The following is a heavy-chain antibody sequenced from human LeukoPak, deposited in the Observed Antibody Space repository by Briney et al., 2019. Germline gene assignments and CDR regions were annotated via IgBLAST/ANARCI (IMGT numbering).Heavy chain of an antibody. CDR1: GYSFTSYW. Sequence: GESLKISCKASGYSFTSYWIGWVRQMPGKGLEWMGIIYPDDSDTRYSPSFQGQVTISADESINTAYLQWSGLKASDTAMYFCLSLVLIPYWGQGTLVTVSS. J-gene: IGHJ4*02. CDR2: IYPDDSDT. D-gene: IGHD3-9*01. CDR3: LSLVLIPY. V-gene: IGHV5-51*01.